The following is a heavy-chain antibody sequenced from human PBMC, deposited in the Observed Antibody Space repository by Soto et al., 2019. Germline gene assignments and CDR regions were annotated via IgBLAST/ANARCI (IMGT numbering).Heavy chain of an antibody. CDR1: GYRFSSFW. J-gene: IGHJ4*02. CDR3: ARNGYSRSWYPDH. Sequence: PGESLKISCHGSGYRFSSFWIGWVRQKPGKGLEWMGIAQPGHSDTRYSPAFQGHVTISADESTNTAYLQWSSLRASDTAMYFCARNGYSRSWYPDHWGQGTLVTVYS. V-gene: IGHV5-51*01. D-gene: IGHD6-13*01. CDR2: AQPGHSDT.